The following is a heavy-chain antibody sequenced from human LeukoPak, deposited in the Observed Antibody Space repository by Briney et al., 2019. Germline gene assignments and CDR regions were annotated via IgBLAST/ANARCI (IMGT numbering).Heavy chain of an antibody. J-gene: IGHJ4*02. V-gene: IGHV1-2*02. D-gene: IGHD3-3*01. CDR2: INPNSGGT. CDR3: ARAPPPASYDFWSGYYSYYFDY. Sequence: ASVKVSCKVSGYTLTELCMHWVRQAPGQGLEWMGWINPNSGGTNYAQKFQGRVTMTRDTSISTAYMELSRLRSDDTAVYYCARAPPPASYDFWSGYYSYYFDYWGQGTLVTVSS. CDR1: GYTLTELC.